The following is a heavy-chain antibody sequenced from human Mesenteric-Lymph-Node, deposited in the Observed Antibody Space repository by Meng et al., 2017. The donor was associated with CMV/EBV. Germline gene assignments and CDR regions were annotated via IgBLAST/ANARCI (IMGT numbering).Heavy chain of an antibody. CDR3: ARYSNYNWFDP. J-gene: IGHJ5*02. D-gene: IGHD4-11*01. CDR1: GFTFSSYS. V-gene: IGHV3-21*01. CDR2: ISSSSSYI. Sequence: GGSLRLSCAASGFTFSSYSMNWVRQAPGKGLEWVSSISSSSSYIYYADSVKGRFTISRDNAKNSLYLQMNSLRAEDTAVYFCARYSNYNWFDPWGQGTLVTVSS.